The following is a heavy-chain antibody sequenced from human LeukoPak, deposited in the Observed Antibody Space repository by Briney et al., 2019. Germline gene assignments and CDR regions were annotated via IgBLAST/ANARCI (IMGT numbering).Heavy chain of an antibody. CDR2: ISGSSDNT. CDR3: ARDLRISGCSDY. D-gene: IGHD6-19*01. Sequence: GGSLRLSCAASGFTFSSYAMGWVRQAPGKGLEWVSVISGSSDNTYFADSVRGRFTISRDNSKNTLYLQMSSLRAEDTAVYYCARDLRISGCSDYWGQGTLVSVSS. J-gene: IGHJ4*02. CDR1: GFTFSSYA. V-gene: IGHV3-23*01.